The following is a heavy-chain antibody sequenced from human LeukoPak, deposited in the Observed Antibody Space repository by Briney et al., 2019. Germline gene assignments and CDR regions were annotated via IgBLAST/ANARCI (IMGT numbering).Heavy chain of an antibody. CDR3: AREKLELRGGYFDY. Sequence: SETLSLTCTVSGGSISSCGYYWSRIRQHPGKGLEWFVYFYYSASTYSNPYLKSRVTISVDTSKKQFSLKLSSVTAADTAVYYCAREKLELRGGYFDYWGEGTLVTVSS. D-gene: IGHD1-7*01. V-gene: IGHV4-31*03. CDR1: GGSISSCGYY. J-gene: IGHJ4*02. CDR2: FYYSAST.